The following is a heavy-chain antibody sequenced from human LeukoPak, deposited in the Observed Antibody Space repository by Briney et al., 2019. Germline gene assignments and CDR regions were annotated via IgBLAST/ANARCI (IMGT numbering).Heavy chain of an antibody. J-gene: IGHJ2*01. CDR2: IWYDGSNK. Sequence: PGGSLRLSCAASGFTFSSYGMHWVRQAPGKGLEWVAVIWYDGSNKYYADSVKGRFTISRDNSKNTLYPQMNSLRAEDTAVYFCGRVLAGARKTSSWYLDPWGRGPLVTV. D-gene: IGHD6-13*01. CDR1: GFTFSSYG. CDR3: GRVLAGARKTSSWYLDP. V-gene: IGHV3-33*01.